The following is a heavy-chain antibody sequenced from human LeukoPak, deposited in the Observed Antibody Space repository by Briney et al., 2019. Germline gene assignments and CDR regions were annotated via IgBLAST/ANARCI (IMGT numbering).Heavy chain of an antibody. J-gene: IGHJ5*02. Sequence: SETLSLTCTVSGDSITSRNYYWGWIRQPPGKGLEWIGSIYYSGSTHYNPSLKSRLTISVDTSRNQFSLKLRTVTAADTAVYYCARNITIFEVIPRGAGWFDPWGQGTLVTVSS. CDR3: ARNITIFEVIPRGAGWFDP. CDR1: GDSITSRNYY. D-gene: IGHD3-3*01. CDR2: IYYSGST. V-gene: IGHV4-39*01.